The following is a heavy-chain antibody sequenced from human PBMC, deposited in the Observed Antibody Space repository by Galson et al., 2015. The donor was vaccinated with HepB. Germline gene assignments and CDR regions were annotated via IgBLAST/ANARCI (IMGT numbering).Heavy chain of an antibody. J-gene: IGHJ4*02. D-gene: IGHD1-14*01. CDR2: ISYDGSNK. CDR1: GFTFSSYA. V-gene: IGHV3-30-3*01. Sequence: SLRLSCAASGFTFSSYAMHWVHQAPGKGLEWVAVISYDGSNKYYADSVKGRFTISRDNSKNTLYLQMNSLRAEDTAVYYCARDRGWPYIAVYYFDYWGQGTLVTVSS. CDR3: ARDRGWPYIAVYYFDY.